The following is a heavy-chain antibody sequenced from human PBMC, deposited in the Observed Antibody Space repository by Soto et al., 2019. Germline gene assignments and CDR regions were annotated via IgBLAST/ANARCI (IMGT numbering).Heavy chain of an antibody. Sequence: ASVKVSCKASGYTFTSYGISGVRQAPGQGLEWMGWISAYNGNTNYAQKLQGRVTMTTDTSTSTAYMELRSLRSDDTAVYYCARATSFSGSFDFDYWGQGTLVTVSS. CDR3: ARATSFSGSFDFDY. J-gene: IGHJ4*02. CDR2: ISAYNGNT. D-gene: IGHD1-26*01. CDR1: GYTFTSYG. V-gene: IGHV1-18*01.